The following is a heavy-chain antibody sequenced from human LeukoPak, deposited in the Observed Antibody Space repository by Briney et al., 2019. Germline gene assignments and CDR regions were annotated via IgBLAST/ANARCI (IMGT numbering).Heavy chain of an antibody. CDR1: GGSFSGYY. J-gene: IGHJ6*03. D-gene: IGHD2-2*01. CDR2: INHSGST. CDR3: ASKIVVVPAAVDYYMDV. Sequence: NPSETLSLTCAVYGGSFSGYYWSWIRQSPGKGLEWIGEINHSGSTNYNPSLESRVTISVDTSKNQFSLKLSSVTAADTAVCYCASKIVVVPAAVDYYMDVWGKGTTVTVSS. V-gene: IGHV4-34*01.